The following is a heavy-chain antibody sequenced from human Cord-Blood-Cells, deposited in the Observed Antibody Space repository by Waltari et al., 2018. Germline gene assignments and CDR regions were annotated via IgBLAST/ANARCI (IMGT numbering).Heavy chain of an antibody. V-gene: IGHV1-18*04. Sequence: QVQLVQSGAEVKKPGASVKVSCKASGYTFTSYGISWVRQAPGQGLEWMGWISAYNGNTNYGQKLQGRVTMTTDTSTSTAYMELRSLRSDDTAVYYCARYVEAEDIVVVPAAAGDYYMDVWGKGTTVTVSS. CDR3: ARYVEAEDIVVVPAAAGDYYMDV. J-gene: IGHJ6*03. CDR2: ISAYNGNT. D-gene: IGHD2-2*01. CDR1: GYTFTSYG.